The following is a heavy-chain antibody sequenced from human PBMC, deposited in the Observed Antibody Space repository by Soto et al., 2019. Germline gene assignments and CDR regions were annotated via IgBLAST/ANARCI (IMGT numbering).Heavy chain of an antibody. V-gene: IGHV3-23*01. CDR2: ISGSGGST. CDR3: AKEAVRYYDSSGYSPFDY. D-gene: IGHD3-22*01. J-gene: IGHJ4*02. CDR1: GVTFSSYA. Sequence: XGSLKLSFSASGVTFSSYAMGWVRQAPGKGLEWVSAISGSGGSTYYADSVKGRSTISRDNSKNTLYLQMNSLRAEDTAVYYCAKEAVRYYDSSGYSPFDYWGQGTLVTVSS.